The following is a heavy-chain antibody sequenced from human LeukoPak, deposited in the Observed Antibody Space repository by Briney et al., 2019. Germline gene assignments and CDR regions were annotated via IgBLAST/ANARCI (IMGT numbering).Heavy chain of an antibody. CDR1: GDSISGYY. CDR3: ARGFYDSSGYSNCFDP. J-gene: IGHJ5*02. V-gene: IGHV4-4*07. Sequence: SETLSLTCTVSGDSISGYYWTWIRQPAGKGLEWIGRIYTSGSTNYNPSLKSRVTMSIDTSKNQFSLNLNSVTAADTAVYYCARGFYDSSGYSNCFDPWGQGTLVTVSS. D-gene: IGHD3-22*01. CDR2: IYTSGST.